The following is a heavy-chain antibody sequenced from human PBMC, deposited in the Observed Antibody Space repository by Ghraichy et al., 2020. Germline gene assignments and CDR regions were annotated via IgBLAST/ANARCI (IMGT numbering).Heavy chain of an antibody. CDR3: TTGVATSDSDAFDI. Sequence: GESLNISCAASGFTFSNAWMSWVRQGPGKGLEWVGRIKSKTNGGAAEYAAPVKDRFTISRDDSENTLYVQMNSLKIEDTAVYYCTTGVATSDSDAFDIWGQGTMVTVSS. CDR2: IKSKTNGGAA. J-gene: IGHJ3*02. V-gene: IGHV3-15*01. CDR1: GFTFSNAW. D-gene: IGHD5-24*01.